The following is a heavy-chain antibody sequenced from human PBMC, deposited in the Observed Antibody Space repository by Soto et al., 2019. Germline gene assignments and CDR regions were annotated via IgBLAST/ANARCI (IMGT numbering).Heavy chain of an antibody. CDR3: AREDFGSCSSTTCLNWFDP. CDR2: IYHSGSP. CDR1: GASITSYY. V-gene: IGHV4-59*01. J-gene: IGHJ5*02. Sequence: QVLLQESGPGLVKPSETLSPTCSVSGASITSYYWSWIRQPPGKGLEWIGYIYHSGSPSYNPSLKSRVTISVDTSKNQLSLRLVSVTAADTALYFCAREDFGSCSSTTCLNWFDPWGQGTLVTVSS. D-gene: IGHD2-2*01.